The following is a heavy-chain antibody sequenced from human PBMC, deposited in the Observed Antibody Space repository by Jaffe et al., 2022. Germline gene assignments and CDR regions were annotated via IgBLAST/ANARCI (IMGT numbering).Heavy chain of an antibody. J-gene: IGHJ3*02. CDR3: ARDSDYAFDI. V-gene: IGHV3-48*01. CDR2: ISKNTGNI. CDR1: GFSIRTSD. D-gene: IGHD3-16*01. Sequence: EVQLVESGGGLVQPGGSLRLSCAASGFSIRTSDTNWVRQAPGKGLEWVSHISKNTGNIYYADSVKGRFTVSRDNAKDSLYLQMNTLRAEDTAVYYCARDSDYAFDIWGQGTMVTVSS.